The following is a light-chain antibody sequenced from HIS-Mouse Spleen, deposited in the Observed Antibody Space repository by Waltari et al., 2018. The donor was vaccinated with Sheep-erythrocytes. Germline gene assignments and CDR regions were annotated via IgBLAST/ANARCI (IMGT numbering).Light chain of an antibody. CDR2: DAS. Sequence: AIQLSQSPSSLSASVGDRVTITCRASQGICSALAWYQQKPGKAPKLLIYDASSLESGVPSRFSGSGSVTDFTLTISSRQPEDFATYYCQQFNNYPRTFGQGTKVEIK. CDR3: QQFNNYPRT. V-gene: IGKV1D-13*01. J-gene: IGKJ1*01. CDR1: QGICSA.